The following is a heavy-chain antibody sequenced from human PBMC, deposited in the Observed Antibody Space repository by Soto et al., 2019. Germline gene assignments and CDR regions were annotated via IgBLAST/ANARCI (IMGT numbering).Heavy chain of an antibody. Sequence: ASVKVSCKASGYTFTSYGMRWVRQAPGQGLEWMGWISAYNGNTNYAQKLQGRVTMTTDTSTSTAYMELRSLRSDDTAVYYCARLEPQEVAGLWGQGTLVTVSS. D-gene: IGHD6-19*01. CDR3: ARLEPQEVAGL. V-gene: IGHV1-18*01. J-gene: IGHJ4*02. CDR1: GYTFTSYG. CDR2: ISAYNGNT.